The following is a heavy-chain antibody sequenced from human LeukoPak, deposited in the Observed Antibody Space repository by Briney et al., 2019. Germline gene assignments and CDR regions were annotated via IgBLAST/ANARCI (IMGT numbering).Heavy chain of an antibody. Sequence: PSETLSLTCTVSGRSISSYYWSWIRQPPGKGLEWIGYIYYSGSTNYNPSLKSRVTISVDTSKNQFSLKLSSVTAADTAVYYCARDAPTKSYDFWSGYYAFDIWGQGTMVTVSS. CDR1: GRSISSYY. CDR3: ARDAPTKSYDFWSGYYAFDI. J-gene: IGHJ3*02. CDR2: IYYSGST. D-gene: IGHD3-3*01. V-gene: IGHV4-59*01.